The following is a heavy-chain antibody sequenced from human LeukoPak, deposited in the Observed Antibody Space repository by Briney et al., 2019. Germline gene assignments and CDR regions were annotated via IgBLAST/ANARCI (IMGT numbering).Heavy chain of an antibody. Sequence: SVKVSCKASGGTFSTYSVTWVRKAPGQGLQWMGGIIPVFGTANYAQKFQGRVTITTDESTTTAYMELSGLTSEDTAMYYCARVDRYYFYLDVWGKGTMVTVSS. CDR2: IIPVFGTA. V-gene: IGHV1-69*05. CDR3: ARVDRYYFYLDV. CDR1: GGTFSTYS. J-gene: IGHJ6*03.